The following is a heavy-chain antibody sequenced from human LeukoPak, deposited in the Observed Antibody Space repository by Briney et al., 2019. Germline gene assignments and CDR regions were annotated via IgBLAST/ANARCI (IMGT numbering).Heavy chain of an antibody. V-gene: IGHV3-7*03. CDR3: ARVGVAGFDY. D-gene: IGHD3-3*01. J-gene: IGHJ4*02. Sequence: GGSLRLSCAASGFTIDDYWMSWVRQASGKGLEWVANIKEDVSDKYYVDSVKGRFTISRDNAKNSLYLQMSRLRAEDTAVYYCARVGVAGFDYWGQGILVAVSS. CDR1: GFTIDDYW. CDR2: IKEDVSDK.